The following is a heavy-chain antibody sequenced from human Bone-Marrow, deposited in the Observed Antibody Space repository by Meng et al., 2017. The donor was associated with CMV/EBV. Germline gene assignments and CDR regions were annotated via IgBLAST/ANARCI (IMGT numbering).Heavy chain of an antibody. V-gene: IGHV3-74*01. CDR1: GFTFSSDW. CDR2: INSDGSST. J-gene: IGHJ6*02. CDR3: AKVIHLGYCSSTSCYSNYYYYGMDF. D-gene: IGHD2-2*01. Sequence: GESLKISCAASGFTFSSDWMHWVRQAPGKGLVWVSRINSDGSSTSYADSVKGRFTISRDNAKNTLYLQMNSLRAEDTAVYYCAKVIHLGYCSSTSCYSNYYYYGMDFWGQGTMVTVSS.